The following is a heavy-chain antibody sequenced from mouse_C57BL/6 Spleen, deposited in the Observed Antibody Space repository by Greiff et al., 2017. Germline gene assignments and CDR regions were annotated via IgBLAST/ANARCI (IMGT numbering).Heavy chain of an antibody. Sequence: VQLQQSGPELVKPGASVKMSCKASGYTFTDYNMHWVKQSPGKSLEWIGYINPNNGGTSYNQKFKGKATLTVNKSSITAYMQLRSLTSEDSAVYYCARRGYYFDYWGQGTTLTVSS. CDR2: INPNNGGT. D-gene: IGHD3-1*01. J-gene: IGHJ2*01. CDR1: GYTFTDYN. V-gene: IGHV1-22*01. CDR3: ARRGYYFDY.